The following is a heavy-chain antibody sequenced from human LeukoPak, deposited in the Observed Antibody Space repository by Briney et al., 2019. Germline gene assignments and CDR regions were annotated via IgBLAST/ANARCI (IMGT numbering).Heavy chain of an antibody. CDR2: IRYDGSNK. V-gene: IGHV3-30*02. CDR1: GFTFSSYG. J-gene: IGHJ4*02. Sequence: PGGSLRLSCAASGFTFSSYGMHWVRQAPGKGLEWVAFIRYDGSNKYYADSVKGRFTISRDNSKNTLYLQMNSLRAEDTAVYYCAKGVEGTTGEADYWGQGTLVTVSS. D-gene: IGHD4-17*01. CDR3: AKGVEGTTGEADY.